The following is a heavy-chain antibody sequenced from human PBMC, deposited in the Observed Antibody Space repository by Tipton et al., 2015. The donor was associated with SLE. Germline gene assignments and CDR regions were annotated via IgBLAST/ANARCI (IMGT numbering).Heavy chain of an antibody. V-gene: IGHV4-34*01. Sequence: LRLSCTVSGGSISSYYWSWIRQPPGKGLEWIGEMNHSGSTNYNPSLKSRVTISVDTSKNQFSLKLSSVTAADTAVYYCARGGAFDYWGQGTLVTVSS. CDR3: ARGGAFDY. CDR1: GGSISSYY. D-gene: IGHD1-26*01. J-gene: IGHJ4*02. CDR2: MNHSGST.